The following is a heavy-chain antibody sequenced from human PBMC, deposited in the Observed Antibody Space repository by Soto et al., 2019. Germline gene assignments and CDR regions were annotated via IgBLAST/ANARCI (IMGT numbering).Heavy chain of an antibody. Sequence: EMQLLESGGGLVQPGGSLRLSCAASGFTMSTYSVTWVRQAPGKGLEWVSGISVTPGITFYADSVKGRFTITSDSSNNAVYLHMNSLRAEDTAMYFCSKWCGYGDLWGQGTLVTVSP. CDR3: SKWCGYGDL. D-gene: IGHD6-25*01. CDR2: ISVTPGIT. J-gene: IGHJ4*02. V-gene: IGHV3-23*01. CDR1: GFTMSTYS.